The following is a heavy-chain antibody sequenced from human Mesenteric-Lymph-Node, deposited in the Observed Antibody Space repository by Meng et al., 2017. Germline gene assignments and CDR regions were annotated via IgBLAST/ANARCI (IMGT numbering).Heavy chain of an antibody. D-gene: IGHD1-26*01. CDR2: INPSGGST. J-gene: IGHJ3*02. Sequence: ASVKVSCKASGYTFPSYYMHWVRQAPGQGLEWMGIINPSGGSTSYAQKFQGRVTMTRDTSTSTVYMELSSLRSEDTAVYYCARDLGATQDAFDIWGQGTMVTVSS. CDR3: ARDLGATQDAFDI. CDR1: GYTFPSYY. V-gene: IGHV1-46*01.